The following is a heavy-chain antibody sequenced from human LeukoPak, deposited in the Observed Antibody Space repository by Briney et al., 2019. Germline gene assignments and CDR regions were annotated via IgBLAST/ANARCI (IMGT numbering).Heavy chain of an antibody. V-gene: IGHV4-59*01. CDR1: GGSISSYY. CDR3: ARGGGATYYYYYMDV. CDR2: IYYSGST. Sequence: SETLSLTCTVSGGSISSYYWSWIRQPPGKGLEWIGYIYYSGSTNYNPSLKSRVTISVDTSKNQFSLKLSSVTAADTAVYYCARGGGATYYYYYMDVWGKGTTVTISS. D-gene: IGHD3-16*01. J-gene: IGHJ6*03.